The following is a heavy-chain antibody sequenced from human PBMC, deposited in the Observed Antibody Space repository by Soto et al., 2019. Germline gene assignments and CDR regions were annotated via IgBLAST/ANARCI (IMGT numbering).Heavy chain of an antibody. D-gene: IGHD3-3*01. CDR1: GFTFSSYG. Sequence: GGSLRLSCAASGFTFSSYGMHWVRQAPGKGLEWVAVIWYDGSNKYYADSVKGRFTISRDNSKNTLYLQMNSLRAEDTVVYYCARANDFSARHPHFDYWGQGTLVTVSS. CDR3: ARANDFSARHPHFDY. J-gene: IGHJ4*02. CDR2: IWYDGSNK. V-gene: IGHV3-33*01.